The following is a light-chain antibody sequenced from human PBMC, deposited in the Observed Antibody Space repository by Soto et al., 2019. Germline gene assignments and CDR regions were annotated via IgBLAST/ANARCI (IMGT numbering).Light chain of an antibody. V-gene: IGLV1-44*01. Sequence: QSVLTQPPSASGTPGQRVTISCSGSSSNIGSNTVNWYQQLPGTAPKLLIYSNNQRPSGVPDRFSGSKSGTSASLAIIGLQSEDEADDYCAAWDDSLVVFGGGTKLTVL. J-gene: IGLJ2*01. CDR3: AAWDDSLVV. CDR2: SNN. CDR1: SSNIGSNT.